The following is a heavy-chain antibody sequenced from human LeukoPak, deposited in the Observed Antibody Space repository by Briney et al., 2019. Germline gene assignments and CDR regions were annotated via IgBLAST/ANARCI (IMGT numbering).Heavy chain of an antibody. J-gene: IGHJ4*02. Sequence: PSETLSLTCTVSGYSISSGYYWGWIRQPPGKGLEWIGSIYHSGSTYYNPSLKSRVTISVDTSKNQFSLKLTSVTAADTAVYYCARIIAAASSFDYWGQGTLVTVSS. CDR1: GYSISSGYY. CDR3: ARIIAAASSFDY. D-gene: IGHD6-13*01. CDR2: IYHSGST. V-gene: IGHV4-38-2*02.